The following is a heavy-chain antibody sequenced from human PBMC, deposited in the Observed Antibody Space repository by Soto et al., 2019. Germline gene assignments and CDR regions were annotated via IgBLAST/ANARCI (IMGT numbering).Heavy chain of an antibody. D-gene: IGHD6-13*01. Sequence: SETLSLTCTVSGGSISSYYWSWIRQPPGKGLEWIRYIYYSGSTNYNPSLKSRVTISVDTSKNQFSLKLSSVTAADTAVYYCARSYSSSWYPDYYYGMDVWGQGTTVTVSS. V-gene: IGHV4-59*01. CDR1: GGSISSYY. CDR2: IYYSGST. J-gene: IGHJ6*02. CDR3: ARSYSSSWYPDYYYGMDV.